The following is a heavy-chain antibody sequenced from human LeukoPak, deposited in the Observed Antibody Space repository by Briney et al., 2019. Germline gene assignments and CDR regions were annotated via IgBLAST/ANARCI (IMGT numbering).Heavy chain of an antibody. CDR2: ISSSGSTI. D-gene: IGHD1-26*01. CDR3: ARDGSYYSPYFDY. CDR1: GFTFSDYY. Sequence: GGSLRLSCVASGFTFSDYYMSWIRQAPGKVLEWVSYISSSGSTIYYADSVKGRFTISRDNAKNSLYLQMNSLRAEDTAVYYCARDGSYYSPYFDYWGQGTLVTVSS. V-gene: IGHV3-11*01. J-gene: IGHJ4*02.